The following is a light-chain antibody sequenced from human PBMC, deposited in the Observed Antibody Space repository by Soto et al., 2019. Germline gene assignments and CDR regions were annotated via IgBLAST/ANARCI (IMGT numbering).Light chain of an antibody. V-gene: IGKV3-11*01. CDR3: HQRSNWPPLT. CDR2: DAS. Sequence: EIVLTQSPATLSLSPGERATLSCRASQSVSSYLAWYQQKPCQAPRLLIYDASNRATGITPRFSGSGPGTDVTHTISSLEPADFAVYYCHQRSNWPPLTFGKGTRLEIK. J-gene: IGKJ5*01. CDR1: QSVSSY.